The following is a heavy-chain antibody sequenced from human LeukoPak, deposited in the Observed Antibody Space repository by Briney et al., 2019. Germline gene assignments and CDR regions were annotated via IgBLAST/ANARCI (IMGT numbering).Heavy chain of an antibody. Sequence: DPSETLSLTCSVSGGSISSSRYYWAWIRQPPGKGLQWIGSISYTGSTYYDPSLKSRVTISVDTSKNQFSLKLSSVTAADTAVYYCAREFLRRDGHEAFDYWGQGTLVTVSS. V-gene: IGHV4-39*07. CDR3: AREFLRRDGHEAFDY. CDR2: ISYTGST. J-gene: IGHJ4*02. D-gene: IGHD5-24*01. CDR1: GGSISSSRYY.